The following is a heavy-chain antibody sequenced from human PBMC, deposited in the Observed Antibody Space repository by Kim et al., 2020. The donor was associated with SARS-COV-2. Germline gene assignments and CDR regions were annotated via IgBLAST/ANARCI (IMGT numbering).Heavy chain of an antibody. D-gene: IGHD3-10*01. CDR2: DGSEK. CDR3: VRGSRDY. Sequence: DGSEKDYVDSVRGRFTISRDNAKNSLYLQMKSLRAEDTAMYYCVRGSRDYWGQGTLVTVSS. J-gene: IGHJ4*02. V-gene: IGHV3-7*01.